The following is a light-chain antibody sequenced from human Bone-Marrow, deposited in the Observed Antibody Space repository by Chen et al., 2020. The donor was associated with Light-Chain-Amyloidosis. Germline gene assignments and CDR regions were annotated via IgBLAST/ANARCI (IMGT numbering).Light chain of an antibody. CDR1: DLPTKY. CDR2: RDT. V-gene: IGLV3-25*03. CDR3: QSADSSGTYEVI. J-gene: IGLJ2*01. Sequence: SYELTQPPSVSVSPGQTARITCSGDDLPTKYAYWYQQKPGQAPVLVIPRDTERPSGISERFSGSSSGTTATLTNRGVQAEDEADYHCQSADSSGTYEVIFGGGTKLTVL.